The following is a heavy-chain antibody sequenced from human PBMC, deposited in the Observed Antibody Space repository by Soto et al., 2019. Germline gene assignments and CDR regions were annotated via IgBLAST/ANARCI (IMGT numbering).Heavy chain of an antibody. CDR3: TRGVLA. J-gene: IGHJ5*02. Sequence: QVQLQESASRVVRPSQTLSVTCSFSGGSVSSGGYSWSWIRQSPGKGLEWIGFISHSGSPDYNPSLKSRVTISVDKSKNQISLELSSVTAADTAVYYCTRGVLAWGPGTLVTVSS. D-gene: IGHD2-8*01. CDR1: GGSVSSGGYS. CDR2: ISHSGSP. V-gene: IGHV4-30-2*06.